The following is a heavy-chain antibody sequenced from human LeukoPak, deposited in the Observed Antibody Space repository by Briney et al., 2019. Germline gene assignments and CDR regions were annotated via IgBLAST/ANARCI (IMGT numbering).Heavy chain of an antibody. CDR1: GYSFVSRW. CDR2: IYPGDSDT. J-gene: IGHJ3*01. V-gene: IGHV5-51*01. Sequence: GESLKISCKTSGYSFVSRWIVWVRQMPGKGLEWLGIIYPGDSDTRYSPSFQGQVTISADKSISTAYLHWSSLRASDTAMYYCARRPSYDFWSGYYGVDGLDVWGQGTMVTVSS. CDR3: ARRPSYDFWSGYYGVDGLDV. D-gene: IGHD3-3*01.